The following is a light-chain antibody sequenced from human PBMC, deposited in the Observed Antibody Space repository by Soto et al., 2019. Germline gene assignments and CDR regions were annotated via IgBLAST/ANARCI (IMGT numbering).Light chain of an antibody. V-gene: IGKV1-39*01. CDR2: AAS. CDR3: QQYYSYPIT. CDR1: QSISSY. J-gene: IGKJ5*01. Sequence: DIQMTQSPSSLSASVGDRVTITCRASQSISSYLNWYQQKPGKAPKLLIYAASSLQSGVPSRFSGSGSGTDFTLTISCLQYEDFATYYCQQYYSYPITFGQGTRLEIK.